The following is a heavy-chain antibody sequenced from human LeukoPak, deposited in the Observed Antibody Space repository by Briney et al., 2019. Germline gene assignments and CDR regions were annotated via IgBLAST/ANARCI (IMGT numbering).Heavy chain of an antibody. CDR2: ISAYNGNT. V-gene: IGHV1-18*01. J-gene: IGHJ4*02. Sequence: ASVKVSCKASGYTFTSYGISWVRQAPGQGLEWMGWISAYNGNTNYAQKFQGRVTMTRDTSISTAYMELSRLRSDDTAVYYCALIAAAGIVFDYWGQGTLVTVSS. CDR3: ALIAAAGIVFDY. CDR1: GYTFTSYG. D-gene: IGHD6-13*01.